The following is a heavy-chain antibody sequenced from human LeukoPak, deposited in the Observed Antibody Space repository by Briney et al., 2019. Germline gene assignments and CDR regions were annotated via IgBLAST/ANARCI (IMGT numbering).Heavy chain of an antibody. CDR2: ISAYNGNT. D-gene: IGHD3-22*01. CDR3: AKVRPYCSGYYVYYFDY. V-gene: IGHV1-18*01. J-gene: IGHJ4*02. Sequence: ASVKVSCMPSGYTFTIYGISWVRQAPGQGLEWMGWISAYNGNTNYAQKLQGRVTMTTDTSTSTAYMELRSLRSDDTAAYYCAKVRPYCSGYYVYYFDYWGPGTLVTVSS. CDR1: GYTFTIYG.